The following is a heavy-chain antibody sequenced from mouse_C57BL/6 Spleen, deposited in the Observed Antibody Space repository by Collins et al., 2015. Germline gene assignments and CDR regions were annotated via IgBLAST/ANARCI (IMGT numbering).Heavy chain of an antibody. CDR2: IYIGNGYT. V-gene: IGHV1-58*01. D-gene: IGHD1-1*01. CDR1: GYTFTSYG. Sequence: EVQLQQSGAELVRPGSSVKMSCKTSGYTFTSYGINWVKQRPGQGLEWIGYIYIGNGYTEYNEKFRGKATLTSDTSSSTAYMQLSSLTSEDSAIYFCAIYYYGSRRRYFDVWGTGTTVTVSS. J-gene: IGHJ1*03. CDR3: AIYYYGSRRRYFDV.